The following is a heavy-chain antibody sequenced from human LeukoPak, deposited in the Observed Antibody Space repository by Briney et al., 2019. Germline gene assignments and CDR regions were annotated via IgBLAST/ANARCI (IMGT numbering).Heavy chain of an antibody. J-gene: IGHJ5*02. CDR3: ARLTRYAGDP. Sequence: GGSLRLSCATSGFTFSSHWMSWVRQAPGKGLEWAANINQGGSEDNYVDSVKGRFTISRDNAKNSLYLQMNSLRVEDTAVYYCARLTRYAGDPWGQGTLVIVSS. V-gene: IGHV3-7*01. CDR2: INQGGSED. D-gene: IGHD3-9*01. CDR1: GFTFSSHW.